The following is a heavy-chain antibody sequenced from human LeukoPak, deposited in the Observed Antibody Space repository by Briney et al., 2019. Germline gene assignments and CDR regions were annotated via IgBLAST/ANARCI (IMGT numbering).Heavy chain of an antibody. CDR1: GGSISSYY. V-gene: IGHV4-59*01. CDR3: ARVHTVNYYYYGMDV. J-gene: IGHJ6*02. CDR2: IYYSGST. Sequence: SETLSLTCGVSGGSISSYYWSWIRQPPGKGLEWIGYIYYSGSTNYNPSLKSRVTISVDTSKNQFSLKLSSVTAADTAVYYCARVHTVNYYYYGMDVWGQGTTVTVSS. D-gene: IGHD4-17*01.